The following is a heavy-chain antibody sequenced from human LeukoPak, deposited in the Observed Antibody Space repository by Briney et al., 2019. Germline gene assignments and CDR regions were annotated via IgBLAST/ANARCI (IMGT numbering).Heavy chain of an antibody. V-gene: IGHV4-4*09. J-gene: IGHJ5*02. CDR3: ARQLTTETTEGWFDP. CDR2: IYTSGST. Sequence: SETLSLTCTVSGGSISSYYWSWIRQPPGKGLEWIGYIYTSGSTNYNPSLKSRVTISVDTSKNQFSLKLSSVTAADTAVYYCARQLTTETTEGWFDPWGQGTLVTVSS. CDR1: GGSISSYY. D-gene: IGHD4-11*01.